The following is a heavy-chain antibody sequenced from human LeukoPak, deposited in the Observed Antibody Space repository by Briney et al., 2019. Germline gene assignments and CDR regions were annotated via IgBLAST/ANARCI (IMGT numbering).Heavy chain of an antibody. V-gene: IGHV4-34*01. CDR2: INHSGST. D-gene: IGHD1-1*01. Sequence: SETLSLTCAVYGGSFSGYYWSWIRQPPGKGLEWIGEINHSGSTNYNPSLKSRVTISVDTSKNQFSPKLSSVTAADTAVYYCARGGYGGFDYWGQGTLVTVSS. CDR3: ARGGYGGFDY. CDR1: GGSFSGYY. J-gene: IGHJ4*02.